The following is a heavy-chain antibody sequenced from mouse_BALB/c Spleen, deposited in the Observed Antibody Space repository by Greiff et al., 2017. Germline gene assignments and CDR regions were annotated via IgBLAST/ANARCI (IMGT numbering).Heavy chain of an antibody. J-gene: IGHJ3*01. Sequence: VQLQQSGAELVRPGTSVKVSCKASGYAFTNYLIEWVKQRPGQGLEWIGVINPGSGGTNYNEKFKGKATLTADKSSSTAYMQLSSLTSDDSAVYYCTRSGIYYGSSGFAYWGQGTLVTVSA. CDR2: INPGSGGT. CDR3: TRSGIYYGSSGFAY. CDR1: GYAFTNYL. D-gene: IGHD1-1*01. V-gene: IGHV1-54*01.